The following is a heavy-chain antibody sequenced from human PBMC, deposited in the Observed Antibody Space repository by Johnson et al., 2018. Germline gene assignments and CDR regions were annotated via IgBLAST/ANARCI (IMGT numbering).Heavy chain of an antibody. V-gene: IGHV1-69*12. Sequence: QVQLVQSGAEVKKPGSSVKVSCKASGGTFSSYAISWVRQAPGQGLEWMGGIIPIFGTANYAQKFQGRVTITADESTSTAYMELSSLRSEDTAVYYCARGRGSTSGYIPSGAFDIWGQGTMVTVSS. D-gene: IGHD2-2*02. CDR2: IIPIFGTA. CDR1: GGTFSSYA. CDR3: ARGRGSTSGYIPSGAFDI. J-gene: IGHJ3*02.